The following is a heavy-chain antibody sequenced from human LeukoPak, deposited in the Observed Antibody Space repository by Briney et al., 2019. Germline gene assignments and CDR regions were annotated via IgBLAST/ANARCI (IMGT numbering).Heavy chain of an antibody. CDR3: AREPGALYDYYGSGSYPFFDY. V-gene: IGHV4-38-2*02. J-gene: IGHJ4*02. Sequence: SETLSLTCTVSGYSISSGYYWGWIRQPPGKGLEWIGSIYYSGSTYYNPSLKSRVTISVDTSKNQFSLKLSSVTAADTAVYYCAREPGALYDYYGSGSYPFFDYWGQGTLVTVSS. CDR2: IYYSGST. CDR1: GYSISSGYY. D-gene: IGHD3-10*01.